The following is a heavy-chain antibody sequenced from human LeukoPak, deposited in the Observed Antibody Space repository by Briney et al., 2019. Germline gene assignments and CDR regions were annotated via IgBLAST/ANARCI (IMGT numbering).Heavy chain of an antibody. V-gene: IGHV3-23*01. CDR1: GFTFSSYG. J-gene: IGHJ4*02. CDR3: AKEAHYPHMGTYLVTIDS. Sequence: GGSLRLSCAASGFTFSSYGMSWVRQAPGNGLEWVSAIGGSDGKTYYADSVKGRFTISRDNSKNTLYLQMNSLRAEDTALYYCAKEAHYPHMGTYLVTIDSWGQGTLVTVSS. D-gene: IGHD3-9*01. CDR2: IGGSDGKT.